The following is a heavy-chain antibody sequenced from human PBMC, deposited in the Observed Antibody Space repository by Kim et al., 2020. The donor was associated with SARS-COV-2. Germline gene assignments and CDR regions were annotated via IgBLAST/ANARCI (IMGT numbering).Heavy chain of an antibody. CDR2: IIPIFGTA. CDR1: GGTFSSYA. Sequence: SVKVSCKASGGTFSSYAISWVRQAPGQGLEWMGGIIPIFGTANYAQKFQGRVTITADESTSTAYMELSSLRSEDTAVYYCARGGTMIVVVGATFDIWGQGTMVTVSS. CDR3: ARGGTMIVVVGATFDI. D-gene: IGHD3-22*01. J-gene: IGHJ3*02. V-gene: IGHV1-69*13.